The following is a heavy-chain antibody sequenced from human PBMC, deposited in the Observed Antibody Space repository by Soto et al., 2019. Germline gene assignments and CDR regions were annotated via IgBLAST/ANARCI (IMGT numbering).Heavy chain of an antibody. J-gene: IGHJ6*02. V-gene: IGHV4-34*01. Sequence: QVQLQQWGAGLLKPSETLSLTCAVYGGSFSGYYWSWIRQPPGKGLEWIGEINHSGSTNYNPSLKSRVTISVDTSKNRFSLKLSSVTAADTAVYYCARGQRRGYSYGYASYYYYYGMDVWGQGTTVTVSS. D-gene: IGHD5-18*01. CDR3: ARGQRRGYSYGYASYYYYYGMDV. CDR1: GGSFSGYY. CDR2: INHSGST.